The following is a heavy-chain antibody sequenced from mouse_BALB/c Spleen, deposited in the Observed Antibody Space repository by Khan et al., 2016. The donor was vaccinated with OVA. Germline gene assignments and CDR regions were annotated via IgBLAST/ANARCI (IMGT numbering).Heavy chain of an antibody. Sequence: QVQLKESGPGLVAPSQSLSITCTVSGFSLTGYGVNWVRQPPGKGLEWLGMIWGDGSSDYNSDIKYRLSISKDNSKSQAFLKMNSLQTDDTARYYCARAYYANYREAMDYWGQGTLVTVSS. V-gene: IGHV2-6-7*01. J-gene: IGHJ4*01. CDR3: ARAYYANYREAMDY. D-gene: IGHD2-10*01. CDR2: IWGDGSS. CDR1: GFSLTGYG.